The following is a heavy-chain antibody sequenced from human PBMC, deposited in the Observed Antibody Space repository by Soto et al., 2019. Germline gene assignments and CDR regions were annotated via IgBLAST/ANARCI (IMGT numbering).Heavy chain of an antibody. V-gene: IGHV3-30*03. CDR3: AAEEDIVVVVAAQDY. Sequence: QVQLVESEGGVVQPGRSLRLSCAASGFTFSSYGMHWVRQAPGKGLEWVAVISYDGSNKYYADSVKGRFTISRDNSKNTLYLQMNSLRAEDTAVYYCAAEEDIVVVVAAQDYWGQGTLVTVSS. CDR2: ISYDGSNK. D-gene: IGHD2-15*01. J-gene: IGHJ4*02. CDR1: GFTFSSYG.